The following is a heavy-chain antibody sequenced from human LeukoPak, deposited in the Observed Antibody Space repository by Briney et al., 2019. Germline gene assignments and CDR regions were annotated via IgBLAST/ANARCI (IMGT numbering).Heavy chain of an antibody. J-gene: IGHJ6*03. CDR2: IYYSGST. D-gene: IGHD6-6*01. Sequence: SETLSLTCTVSGGSISSYYWSWIRQPPGKGLEWIGYIYYSGSTNYNPSLKSRVTISVDTSKNQFSLKLSSVTAADTAVYYCASSRQLVHYYYYMDVWGKGTTVTVSS. CDR1: GGSISSYY. V-gene: IGHV4-59*08. CDR3: ASSRQLVHYYYYMDV.